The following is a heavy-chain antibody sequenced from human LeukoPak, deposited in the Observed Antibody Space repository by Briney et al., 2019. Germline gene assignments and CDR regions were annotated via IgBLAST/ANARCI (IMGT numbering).Heavy chain of an antibody. V-gene: IGHV4-59*08. CDR2: IYYSGST. J-gene: IGHJ5*02. CDR3: ACRHPQTAFDP. CDR1: GGSISSYY. Sequence: PSETLSLTCTVSGGSISSYYWSWIRQPPGKGLEWIGYIYYSGSTNYNPSLKSRVTISVDTSKNQFSLKLSSVTAADTAVYYCACRHPQTAFDPWGQGTLVTVSS. D-gene: IGHD1-1*01.